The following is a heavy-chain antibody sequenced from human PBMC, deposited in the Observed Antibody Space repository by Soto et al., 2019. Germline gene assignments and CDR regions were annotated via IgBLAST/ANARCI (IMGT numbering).Heavy chain of an antibody. D-gene: IGHD3-9*01. CDR2: INPSGGST. CDR1: GYGITSYY. CDR3: ARGSLLRYFDWLRSEVYYYYYMDV. V-gene: IGHV1-46*03. J-gene: IGHJ6*03. Sequence: ASVTVSWKTAGYGITSYYMHWVRQAPGQGLEWMGIINPSGGSTSYAQKFQGRVTMTRDTSTSTVYMELSSLRSEDTAVYYCARGSLLRYFDWLRSEVYYYYYMDVWGKGTTVTVSS.